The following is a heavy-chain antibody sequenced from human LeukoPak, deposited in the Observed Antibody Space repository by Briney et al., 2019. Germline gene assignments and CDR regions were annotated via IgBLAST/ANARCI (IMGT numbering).Heavy chain of an antibody. CDR2: INHSGST. CDR1: GGSFSGYY. J-gene: IGHJ4*02. D-gene: IGHD3-22*01. V-gene: IGHV4-34*01. CDR3: ARFGPDSYYYDSSGYQGFDY. Sequence: ASETLSLTCAVYGGSFSGYYWSWIRQPPGKGLEWIGEINHSGSTNYNPSLKSRVTISADTSKNQFSLKLSSVTAADTAVYYCARFGPDSYYYDSSGYQGFDYWGQGTLVTVSS.